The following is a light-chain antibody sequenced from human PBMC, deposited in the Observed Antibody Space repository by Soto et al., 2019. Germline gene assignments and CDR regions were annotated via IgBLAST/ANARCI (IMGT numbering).Light chain of an antibody. V-gene: IGKV1-39*01. CDR1: QSISTS. CDR2: GAS. J-gene: IGKJ5*01. CDR3: QQNYSIPIT. Sequence: DIQMTQSPSSLSASVGDRVTITCRASQSISTSLNWYHQKPGKAPDLLIYGASSLQSGATSRFTGSGSGTDFILTISDLQREDFATYYCQQNYSIPITFGQGTRLEN.